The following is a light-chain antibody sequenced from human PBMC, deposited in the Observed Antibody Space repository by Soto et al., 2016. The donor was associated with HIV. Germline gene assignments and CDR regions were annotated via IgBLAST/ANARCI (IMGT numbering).Light chain of an antibody. CDR3: QVWGSTSDPWV. Sequence: SYELTQPPSVSVAPGKTASITCGGNNIGTKNVHWYKQKPGQAPVVVVYDDSDRPSGIPERFSGSKSGNMATLTISRVEAGDEADYYCQVWGSTSDPWVFGGGTKLTVL. CDR2: DDS. V-gene: IGLV3-21*03. CDR1: NIGTKN. J-gene: IGLJ3*02.